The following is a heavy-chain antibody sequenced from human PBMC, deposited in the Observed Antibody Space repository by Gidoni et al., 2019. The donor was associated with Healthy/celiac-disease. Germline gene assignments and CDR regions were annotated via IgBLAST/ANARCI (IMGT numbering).Heavy chain of an antibody. CDR3: ANGLRRASFDY. Sequence: EVQLLESGGGLVQPGGSLRLSCAASGFTFSSYAMSWVRQAPRKGLEWVSAISGSGGSTYYADAVKGRFTISRDNSKNTLYLQMNSLRAEDTAVYYCANGLRRASFDYWGQGTLVTVSS. CDR1: GFTFSSYA. V-gene: IGHV3-23*01. J-gene: IGHJ4*02. CDR2: ISGSGGST. D-gene: IGHD5-12*01.